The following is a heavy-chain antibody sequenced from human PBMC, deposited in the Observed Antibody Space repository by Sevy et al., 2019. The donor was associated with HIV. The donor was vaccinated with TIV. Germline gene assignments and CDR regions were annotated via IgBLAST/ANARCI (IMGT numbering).Heavy chain of an antibody. Sequence: SETLSLTCTVSGDSISSYYWSWIRQPAGKGLEWIGRIYTSGRTNYNPSLRGRVTMSVETSKNQFSRKLRSVTAADTAVYFCTRGEVQLWPSGFDYWGQGTLVTVSS. CDR1: GDSISSYY. J-gene: IGHJ4*02. CDR2: IYTSGRT. D-gene: IGHD1-1*01. V-gene: IGHV4-4*07. CDR3: TRGEVQLWPSGFDY.